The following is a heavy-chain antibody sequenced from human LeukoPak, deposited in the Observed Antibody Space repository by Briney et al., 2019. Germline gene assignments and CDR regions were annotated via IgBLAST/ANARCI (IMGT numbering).Heavy chain of an antibody. CDR2: IYYSGST. CDR3: ARPRIGSAITIWDY. V-gene: IGHV4-39*01. CDR1: GGSISSYY. J-gene: IGHJ4*02. D-gene: IGHD3-3*01. Sequence: SETLSLTCTFSGGSISSYYWGWIRQPPGKGLEWIGSIYYSGSTYYNPSLKSRVTISVDTSKNQFSLKLSSVTAADTAVYYCARPRIGSAITIWDYWGQGTLVTVSS.